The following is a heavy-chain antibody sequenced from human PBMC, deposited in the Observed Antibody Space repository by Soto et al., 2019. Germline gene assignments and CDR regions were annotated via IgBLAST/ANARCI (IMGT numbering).Heavy chain of an antibody. D-gene: IGHD3-9*01. Sequence: AGGSLRLSCAVSGLSFSRLWMTWFRQAPGTGLQWVATIREDGSGKYYVDSVKGRFTIFRDSAKSSMYLQMNSLRAEDTAIYYCATYYDILTTSRFEYWGQGALVTVSS. V-gene: IGHV3-7*03. J-gene: IGHJ4*02. CDR2: IREDGSGK. CDR1: GLSFSRLW. CDR3: ATYYDILTTSRFEY.